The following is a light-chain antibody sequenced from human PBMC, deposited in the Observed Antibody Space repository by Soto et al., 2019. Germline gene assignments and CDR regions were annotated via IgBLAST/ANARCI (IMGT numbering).Light chain of an antibody. CDR3: QRYRS. V-gene: IGKV3-20*01. CDR1: QSVSSSY. Sequence: EIVLTQSPGTLSLSPGERATLSCGASQSVSSSYLAWYQQKPGQAPRLLIYGASSRATGIPDRFSGSGSGADFTLTISRREPEDFAVYYCQRYRSFGQGTKV. J-gene: IGKJ1*01. CDR2: GAS.